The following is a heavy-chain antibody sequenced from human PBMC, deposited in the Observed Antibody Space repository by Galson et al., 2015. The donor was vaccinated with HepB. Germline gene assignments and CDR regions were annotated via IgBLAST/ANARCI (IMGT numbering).Heavy chain of an antibody. CDR1: GFAFDSHA. D-gene: IGHD5-18*01. CDR2: ITGKGDST. J-gene: IGHJ5*01. CDR3: AKGYGLFDS. Sequence: SLRLSCAASGFAFDSHAMSWVRQAPGRGLEWISGITGKGDSTFYADSVKGRFTVSKDNSNNMLCLQINSLRAEDAGLYFCAKGYGLFDSWGQGILVTVSS. V-gene: IGHV3-23*01.